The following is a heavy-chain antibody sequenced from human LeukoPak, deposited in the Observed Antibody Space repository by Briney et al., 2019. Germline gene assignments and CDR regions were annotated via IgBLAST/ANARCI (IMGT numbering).Heavy chain of an antibody. CDR3: ARGGDGSGETLGNWFDP. D-gene: IGHD3-10*01. J-gene: IGHJ5*02. CDR2: IYYSGST. V-gene: IGHV4-30-4*01. Sequence: SESLSLTCTVSGGSISSGGYYWSWIRQPPGKGLEWIGYIYYSGSTYYNPSLKSRVTISVDTSKNQFSLKLSSVTAADTAVYYCARGGDGSGETLGNWFDPWGQGTLVTVSS. CDR1: GGSISSGGYY.